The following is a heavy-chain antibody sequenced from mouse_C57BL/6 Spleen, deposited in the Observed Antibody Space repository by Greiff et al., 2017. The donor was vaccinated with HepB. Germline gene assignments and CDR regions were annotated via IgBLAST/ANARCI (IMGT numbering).Heavy chain of an antibody. V-gene: IGHV1-80*01. CDR1: GYAFSSYW. D-gene: IGHD1-1*01. CDR2: IYPGDGDT. CDR3: ARSGYYGSSWDFDY. J-gene: IGHJ2*01. Sequence: VQLQQSGAELVKPGASVKISCKASGYAFSSYWMNWVKQRPGKGLEWIGQIYPGDGDTNYNGKFKGKATLTADKSSSTAYMQLSSLTSEDSAVYFCARSGYYGSSWDFDYWGQGTTLTVSS.